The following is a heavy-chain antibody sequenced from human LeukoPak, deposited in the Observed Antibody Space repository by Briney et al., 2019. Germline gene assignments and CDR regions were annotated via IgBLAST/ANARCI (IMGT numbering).Heavy chain of an antibody. J-gene: IGHJ6*02. CDR1: GGSISSYY. V-gene: IGHV4-59*01. CDR2: IYYSGST. D-gene: IGHD2-15*01. Sequence: SETLSLTCTVSGGSISSYYWSWLRQPPGKGLEWIGYIYYSGSTNYNPSLKSRVTISVDTSKNQFSLKLSSVTAADTAVYCCAGLSLGYCSGGSCYSSYYYYYGMDVWGQGTTVTVSS. CDR3: AGLSLGYCSGGSCYSSYYYYYGMDV.